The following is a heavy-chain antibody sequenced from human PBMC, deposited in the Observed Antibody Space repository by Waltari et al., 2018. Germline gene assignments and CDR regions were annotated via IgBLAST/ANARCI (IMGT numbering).Heavy chain of an antibody. CDR3: ARKAGTWGDAFNP. CDR2: ISYSGII. D-gene: IGHD3-16*01. V-gene: IGHV4-31*03. J-gene: IGHJ3*01. Sequence: QVQLQESGPGLVKPSQTLSLTCSVSGDSISRGGYYWTWIRQDPGKGIEWIGYISYSGIIYYNPALKSRVTISLDTSKNHFSLRLNSVTAADTAVYFCARKAGTWGDAFNPWGQGTMVTVSS. CDR1: GDSISRGGYY.